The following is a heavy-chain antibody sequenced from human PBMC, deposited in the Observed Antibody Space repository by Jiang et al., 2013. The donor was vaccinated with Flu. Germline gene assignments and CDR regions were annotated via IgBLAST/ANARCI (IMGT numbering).Heavy chain of an antibody. D-gene: IGHD3-9*01. CDR3: TREDILTGSSGNYYYYGMDV. V-gene: IGHV6-1*01. J-gene: IGHJ6*02. CDR1: GDSVSTNSAA. Sequence: QTLSLTCAISGDSVSTNSAAWNWIRQSPSRGLEWLGRTYYRSKWYNDYAVSVKSRITINPDTSKNQFSLQLNSVTLEDTAVYYCTREDILTGSSGNYYYYGMDVWGQGTTVTV. CDR2: TYYRSKWYN.